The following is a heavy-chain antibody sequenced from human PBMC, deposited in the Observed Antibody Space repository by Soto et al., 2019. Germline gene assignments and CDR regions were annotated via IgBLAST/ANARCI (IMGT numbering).Heavy chain of an antibody. D-gene: IGHD1-26*01. J-gene: IGHJ4*02. CDR3: VIGGHLDY. CDR1: GFSFSTYW. CDR2: IKQDGSEK. V-gene: IGHV3-7*02. Sequence: EMQLVESGGGLVQPGGSLRLSCAASGFSFSTYWMSWARQAPGKGLEWVANIKQDGSEKNYVDSVKGRFTISRNTADTSLYLQLNSLRAEDTAVYHCVIGGHLDYWGQGALVTVSS.